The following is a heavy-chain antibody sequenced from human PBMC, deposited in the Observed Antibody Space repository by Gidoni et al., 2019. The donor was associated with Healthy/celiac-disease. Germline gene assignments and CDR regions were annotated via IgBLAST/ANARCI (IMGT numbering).Heavy chain of an antibody. Sequence: QVQLQESCPGLVKPSGTLSLTCDVSGDSISRNNWWSWVRQPPGKGREWLGEIYLSWSTNYNPSLKSLVTISVDKSKNQFSLRLSSVTAADTAVYYCAGCGFSYGLGGMDVWGQGTTFTVSS. D-gene: IGHD5-18*01. CDR3: AGCGFSYGLGGMDV. CDR2: IYLSWST. J-gene: IGHJ6*02. CDR1: GDSISRNNW. V-gene: IGHV4-4*02.